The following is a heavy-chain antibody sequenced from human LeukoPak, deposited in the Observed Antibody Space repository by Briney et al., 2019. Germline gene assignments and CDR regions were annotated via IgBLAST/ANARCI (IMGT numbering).Heavy chain of an antibody. D-gene: IGHD1-14*01. V-gene: IGHV3-23*01. Sequence: ETLSLTCAVYGGSFSGYYWSWIRQPPGKGLEWVSGISGSGGYTYYADSVKGRFTISRDNSKNTLYLQMNSLRAEDTAVYSCAKNARKADGPRIGRPYYFDYWGQGTLVTVSS. CDR1: GGSFSGYY. CDR3: AKNARKADGPRIGRPYYFDY. CDR2: ISGSGGYT. J-gene: IGHJ4*02.